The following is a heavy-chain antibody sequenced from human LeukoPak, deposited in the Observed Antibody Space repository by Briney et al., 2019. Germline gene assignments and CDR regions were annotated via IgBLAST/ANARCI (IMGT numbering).Heavy chain of an antibody. V-gene: IGHV1-18*01. J-gene: IGHJ4*02. Sequence: ASVKVSCKASGYTFTNYGISWVRQAPGQGLEWMGWISAYNGNTNYAQKFQGRVTITADKSTSTAYMELSSLRSEDTAVYYCARGRWPKASFDYWGQGTLVTVSS. D-gene: IGHD2-15*01. CDR1: GYTFTNYG. CDR3: ARGRWPKASFDY. CDR2: ISAYNGNT.